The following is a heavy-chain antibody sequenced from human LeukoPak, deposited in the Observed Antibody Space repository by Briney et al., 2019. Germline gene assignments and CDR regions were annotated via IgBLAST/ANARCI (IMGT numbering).Heavy chain of an antibody. D-gene: IGHD2-2*01. CDR1: GYTFSDYY. CDR3: ARGSRLQLHGY. Sequence: TPVKVSCKASGYTFSDYYIYWVRQAPGQGLEWMGWINPNGGSTKYAQKFQGRVTMTRDTSISTGYMELSRLRSDDTALYYCARGSRLQLHGYWGQGTLVTVSS. V-gene: IGHV1-2*02. J-gene: IGHJ4*02. CDR2: INPNGGST.